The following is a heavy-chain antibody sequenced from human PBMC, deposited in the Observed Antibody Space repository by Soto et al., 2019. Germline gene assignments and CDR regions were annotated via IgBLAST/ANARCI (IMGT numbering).Heavy chain of an antibody. D-gene: IGHD3-9*01. Sequence: QVQLQQWGAGPLRPLETLSLTCGVAGGPFSGYYWAWIRQSPGKGLEWIGEINDRGSINYNPSLKSRVSISVDTSKNHYSLKLRSVTAADTAVYYCARESHDILTGPPWVWYFDLWGRGTLVTVSS. CDR3: ARESHDILTGPPWVWYFDL. J-gene: IGHJ2*01. V-gene: IGHV4-34*01. CDR1: GGPFSGYY. CDR2: INDRGSI.